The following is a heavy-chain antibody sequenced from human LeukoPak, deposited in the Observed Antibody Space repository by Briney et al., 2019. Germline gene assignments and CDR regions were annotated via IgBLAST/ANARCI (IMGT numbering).Heavy chain of an antibody. CDR3: ARAPITIFGVVMSYNWFDP. D-gene: IGHD3-3*01. CDR1: GYTFTSYG. J-gene: IGHJ5*02. CDR2: ISAYNGNK. Sequence: ASVKVSCKASGYTFTSYGISWVRQAPGQGLEWMGWISAYNGNKNYAHNLQVRVTMTTDTSTSTAYMELRSLRSDDTAVYYCARAPITIFGVVMSYNWFDPWGQGTLVTVSS. V-gene: IGHV1-18*01.